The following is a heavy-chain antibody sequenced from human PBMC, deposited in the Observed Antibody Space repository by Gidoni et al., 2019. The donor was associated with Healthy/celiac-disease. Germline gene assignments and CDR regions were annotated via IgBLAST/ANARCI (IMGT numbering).Heavy chain of an antibody. CDR1: GGSISSGGYS. CDR3: ARGRSGARFDP. J-gene: IGHJ5*02. V-gene: IGHV4-30-2*01. D-gene: IGHD3-16*01. Sequence: QLQLQEFGSGLVKPSQTLSLTCAVSGGSISSGGYSWSWIRQPPGKGLEWIGYIYHSGSTYYNPSLKSRVTISVDRSKNQFSLKLSSVTAADTAVYYCARGRSGARFDPWGQGTLVTVSS. CDR2: IYHSGST.